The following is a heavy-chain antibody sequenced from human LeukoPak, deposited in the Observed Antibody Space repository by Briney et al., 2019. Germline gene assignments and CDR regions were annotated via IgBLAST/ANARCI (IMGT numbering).Heavy chain of an antibody. Sequence: SETLSLTCAVYGGSFSGYYWSWIRQPPGKGLEWIGEINHSGSTNYIPSLKSRVTISVDTSKNQFSLKLSSVTAADTAVYYCARADIVVVPAAIRYYFDYWGQGTLVTVSS. J-gene: IGHJ4*02. CDR1: GGSFSGYY. CDR3: ARADIVVVPAAIRYYFDY. CDR2: INHSGST. D-gene: IGHD2-2*01. V-gene: IGHV4-34*01.